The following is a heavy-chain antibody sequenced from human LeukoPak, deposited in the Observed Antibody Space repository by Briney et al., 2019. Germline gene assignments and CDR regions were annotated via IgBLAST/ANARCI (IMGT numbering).Heavy chain of an antibody. D-gene: IGHD6-6*01. CDR1: GFSFSSYA. CDR3: ARGRSAGGQLVGPSYFDY. V-gene: IGHV3-7*01. Sequence: GGSLKLSCAASGFSFSSYAMSWVRQAPGKGLEWVANIKQDGSEKYYVDSVKGRFTISRDNAKNSLYLQMNSLRGEDTAVYYCARGRSAGGQLVGPSYFDYWGQGTLVTVSS. J-gene: IGHJ4*02. CDR2: IKQDGSEK.